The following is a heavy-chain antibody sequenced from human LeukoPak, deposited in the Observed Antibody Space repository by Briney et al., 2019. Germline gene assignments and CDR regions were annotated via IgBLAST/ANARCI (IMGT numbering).Heavy chain of an antibody. CDR2: INPNSGGT. J-gene: IGHJ4*02. CDR3: ARSLSLPYYYDSSGFGY. V-gene: IGHV1-2*02. CDR1: GYTFTGYY. Sequence: ASVKVSCKASGYTFTGYYMHWVRRAPGQGLEWMGWINPNSGGTNYAQKFQGRVTMTRDTSISTAYMELSRLRSDDTAVYYCARSLSLPYYYDSSGFGYWGQGTLVTVSS. D-gene: IGHD3-22*01.